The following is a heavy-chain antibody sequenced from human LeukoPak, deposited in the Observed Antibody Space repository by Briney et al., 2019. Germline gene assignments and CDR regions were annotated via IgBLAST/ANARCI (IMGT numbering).Heavy chain of an antibody. CDR2: ISSSSSYI. CDR1: GFTFSSYS. CDR3: ARGPEQSDYYYYYMDV. J-gene: IGHJ6*03. V-gene: IGHV3-21*01. D-gene: IGHD3-3*01. Sequence: GGSLRLSCAASGFTFSSYSMNWVRQAPGKGLEWVSSISSSSSYIYYADSVKGRLTISRDNAKNSLYLQMNSLRAEDTAVYYCARGPEQSDYYYYYMDVWGKGTTVTVSS.